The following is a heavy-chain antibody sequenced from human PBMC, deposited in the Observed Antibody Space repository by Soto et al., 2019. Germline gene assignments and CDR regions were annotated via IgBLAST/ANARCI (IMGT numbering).Heavy chain of an antibody. Sequence: PSETLSLTCTVSGGSISSGDYYWSWTRQPPGKGLEWIGYIYYSGSTYYNPSLKSRVTISVDTSKNQFSLKLSSVTAADTAVYYCARAWGSYYETYFDYWGQGTLVTVSS. CDR2: IYYSGST. J-gene: IGHJ4*02. V-gene: IGHV4-30-4*01. D-gene: IGHD3-10*01. CDR1: GGSISSGDYY. CDR3: ARAWGSYYETYFDY.